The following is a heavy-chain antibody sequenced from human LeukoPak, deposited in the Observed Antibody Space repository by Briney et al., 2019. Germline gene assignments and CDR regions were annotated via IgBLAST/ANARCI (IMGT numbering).Heavy chain of an antibody. CDR1: GYTFTSYT. CDR3: ARILGYCSGTSCPSPFDY. J-gene: IGHJ4*02. Sequence: ASVKVSCKASGYTFTSYTISWVRQAPGQGLEWMGWISAYNGNTNYAQKFQGRVTMTTDTSTSTAYMELRSLRSDDTAVYYCARILGYCSGTSCPSPFDYWGQGTLVTVSS. CDR2: ISAYNGNT. D-gene: IGHD2-2*01. V-gene: IGHV1-18*01.